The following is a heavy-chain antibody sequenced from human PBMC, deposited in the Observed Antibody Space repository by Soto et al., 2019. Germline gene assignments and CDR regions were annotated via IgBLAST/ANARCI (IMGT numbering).Heavy chain of an antibody. CDR3: ARGTVVVGATSRYYYGMDV. J-gene: IGHJ6*02. D-gene: IGHD1-26*01. CDR2: IYYRGST. Sequence: PSETLSLTCTVSGGSISSYYWSWIRQPPGKGPEWIGYIYYRGSTNYNPSLKSRVTISVDTSKNQFSLKLSSVTAADTAVYYCARGTVVVGATSRYYYGMDVWGQGTTVTVSS. V-gene: IGHV4-59*01. CDR1: GGSISSYY.